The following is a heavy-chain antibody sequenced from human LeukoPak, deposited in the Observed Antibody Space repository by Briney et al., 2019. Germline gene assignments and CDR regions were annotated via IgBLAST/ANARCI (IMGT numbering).Heavy chain of an antibody. Sequence: SETLSLTCAVSGGSISSTNWWSWVLQPPGKGLELIGEIFPSGSTNYNPSLKSRLTISLDKSKNQFSLNLSSVTAADTAVYHCARVYCDSSSCYGYFDYWGQGTLVTVSS. J-gene: IGHJ4*02. CDR3: ARVYCDSSSCYGYFDY. CDR2: IFPSGST. V-gene: IGHV4-4*02. CDR1: GGSISSTNW. D-gene: IGHD2-2*01.